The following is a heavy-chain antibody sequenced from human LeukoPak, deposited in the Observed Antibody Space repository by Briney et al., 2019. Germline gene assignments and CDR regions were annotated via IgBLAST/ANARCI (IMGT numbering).Heavy chain of an antibody. V-gene: IGHV3-30-3*01. CDR1: GFTFSSYA. CDR2: ISYDGSNK. D-gene: IGHD5-18*01. Sequence: GGSXRXXCAASGFTFSSYAMHWVRQAPGKGLEWVAVISYDGSNKYYADSVKGRFTISRDNSKNTLYLQMNSLRAEDTAVYYCARDKWVTWGQGTLVTVSS. CDR3: ARDKWVT. J-gene: IGHJ4*02.